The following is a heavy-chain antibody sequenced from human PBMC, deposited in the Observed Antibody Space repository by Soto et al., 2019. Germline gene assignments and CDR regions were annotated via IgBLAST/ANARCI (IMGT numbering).Heavy chain of an antibody. CDR3: ARDIRDFWSGYHDNWFDP. CDR2: IYYSGST. V-gene: IGHV4-59*01. Sequence: SGTLDLTCTVSGGSISSYYWSWIRQPPGKGLEWIGYIYYSGSTNYNPSLKSRVTISVDTSKNQFSLKLSSVTAADTAVYYCARDIRDFWSGYHDNWFDPWGQGTLVTVSS. J-gene: IGHJ5*02. CDR1: GGSISSYY. D-gene: IGHD3-3*01.